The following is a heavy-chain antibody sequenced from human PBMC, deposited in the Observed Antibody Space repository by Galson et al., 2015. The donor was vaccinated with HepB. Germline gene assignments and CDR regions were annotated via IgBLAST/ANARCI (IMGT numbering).Heavy chain of an antibody. CDR1: GSTFPSSG. J-gene: IGHJ2*01. CDR3: AREDTAKNWYFDL. CDR2: ISAYNGNT. Sequence: QSGEAAIKPGASVKVSCTASGSTFPSSGISWVRQAPGQGLEWMGWISAYNGNTNYAQKLQGRVTMTTDTSTRTAYMKLRSLRSDDMAVYYCAREDTAKNWYFDLWGRGTLVTVSS. V-gene: IGHV1-18*03. D-gene: IGHD5-18*01.